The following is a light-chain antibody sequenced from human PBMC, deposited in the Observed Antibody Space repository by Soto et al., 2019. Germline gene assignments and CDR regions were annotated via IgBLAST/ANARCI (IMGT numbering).Light chain of an antibody. CDR3: AAWDDSLNGHAV. Sequence: QAVVTQPPSASGTPGQRVTISCSGGNSNIGSNTVIWYQHLPGTAPKLLIYNNNQRPSGVPDRFSGSKSGTSASLAISGRQSEDEAEYYCAAWDDSLNGHAVFGGGTQLTVL. V-gene: IGLV1-44*01. CDR2: NNN. J-gene: IGLJ7*01. CDR1: NSNIGSNT.